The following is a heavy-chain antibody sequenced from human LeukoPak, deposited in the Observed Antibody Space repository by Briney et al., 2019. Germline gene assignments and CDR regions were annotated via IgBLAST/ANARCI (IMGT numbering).Heavy chain of an antibody. J-gene: IGHJ6*03. D-gene: IGHD3-10*01. CDR2: IIPIFGTA. Sequence: GASVKVSCKASGGTFSSYAISWVRQAPGQGLEWMGGIIPIFGTANYAQKFQGRVTITTDESTSTAYMELSSLRSEDTAVYYCASKWFGEFTGYYYMDVWGKGTTVTVSS. V-gene: IGHV1-69*05. CDR1: GGTFSSYA. CDR3: ASKWFGEFTGYYYMDV.